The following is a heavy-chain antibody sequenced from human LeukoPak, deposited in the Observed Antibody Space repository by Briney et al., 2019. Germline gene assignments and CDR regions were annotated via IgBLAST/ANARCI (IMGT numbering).Heavy chain of an antibody. J-gene: IGHJ4*02. D-gene: IGHD2-2*01. CDR3: ARQCSSTSCYSY. CDR2: IYYSGST. CDR1: GGSISSYY. V-gene: IGHV4-59*08. Sequence: PSETLSLTCTVSGGSISSYYWSWIRQPPGKGLEWIGYIYYSGSTNYNPSLTSRVTISVDTSKNQFSLKLSSVTAADTAVYFCARQCSSTSCYSYWGQGTLVTVSS.